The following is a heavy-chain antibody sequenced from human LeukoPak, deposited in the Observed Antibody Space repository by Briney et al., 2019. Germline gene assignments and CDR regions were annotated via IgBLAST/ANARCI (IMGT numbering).Heavy chain of an antibody. CDR2: ISSSSSHI. D-gene: IGHD5/OR15-5a*01. CDR3: ARDLGSVMKY. J-gene: IGHJ4*02. CDR1: GFTFSSYT. V-gene: IGHV3-21*01. Sequence: PGGSLRLSCAASGFTFSSYTMKWVRPAPGKGLEWVSFISSSSSHIYYADSLKGRFTISRDNAKNSLYLQMNSLRAEDTAVYYCARDLGSVMKYWGQGTLVTVSS.